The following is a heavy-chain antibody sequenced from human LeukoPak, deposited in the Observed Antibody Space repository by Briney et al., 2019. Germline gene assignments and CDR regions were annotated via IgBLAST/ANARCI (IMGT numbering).Heavy chain of an antibody. CDR2: ISYDGSNK. D-gene: IGHD2-15*01. J-gene: IGHJ5*02. CDR3: ASQGPRLPPTNWFDP. CDR1: GFTFSSYG. V-gene: IGHV3-30*03. Sequence: GGSLRLSCAASGFTFSSYGMHWVRQAPGKGLEWVAVISYDGSNKYYADSVKGRFTISRDNSKNTLYLQMNSLRAEDTAVYYCASQGPRLPPTNWFDPWGQGTLVTVSS.